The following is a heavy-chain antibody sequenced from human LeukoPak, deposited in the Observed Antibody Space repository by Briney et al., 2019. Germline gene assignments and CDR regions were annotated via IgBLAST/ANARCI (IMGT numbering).Heavy chain of an antibody. CDR2: ISGSGGST. CDR1: GFTFSSYA. V-gene: IGHV3-23*01. J-gene: IGHJ1*01. Sequence: PGRSLRLSCAASGFTFSSYAMSWVRQAPGKGLEWVSAISGSGGSTYYADSVKGRFTISRDNSKNTLYLQMNSLRAEDTAVYYCAKLKSSGWAEYFQHWGQGTLVTVSS. D-gene: IGHD6-19*01. CDR3: AKLKSSGWAEYFQH.